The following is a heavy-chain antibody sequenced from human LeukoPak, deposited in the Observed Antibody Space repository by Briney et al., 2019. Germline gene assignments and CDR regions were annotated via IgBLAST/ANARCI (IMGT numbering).Heavy chain of an antibody. CDR1: GYTFTSYG. V-gene: IGHV1-18*01. CDR3: ARVVTTVRGVVALQAFDI. J-gene: IGHJ3*02. Sequence: ASVKVSCKASGYTFTSYGISWVRQAPGQGLEWMGWISAYNGNTNYAQKLQGRVTMTTDTSTSTAYMELRSLRSDDTAVYYCARVVTTVRGVVALQAFDIWGQGTVVTVSS. CDR2: ISAYNGNT. D-gene: IGHD3-10*01.